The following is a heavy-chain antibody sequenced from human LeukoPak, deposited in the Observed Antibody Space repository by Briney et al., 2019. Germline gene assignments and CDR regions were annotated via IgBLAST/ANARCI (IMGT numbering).Heavy chain of an antibody. CDR1: GFTFSTYG. V-gene: IGHV3-30*18. J-gene: IGHJ6*02. D-gene: IGHD1-1*01. Sequence: HPGGSLRLSCAASGFTFSTYGMNWVRQAPGKGLEWVAVISYDGSNKYYADSVKGRFTISRDNSKNTLYLQMNSLRAEDTAVYYCAKDQGTDFYYGMDVWGQGTTVTVSS. CDR3: AKDQGTDFYYGMDV. CDR2: ISYDGSNK.